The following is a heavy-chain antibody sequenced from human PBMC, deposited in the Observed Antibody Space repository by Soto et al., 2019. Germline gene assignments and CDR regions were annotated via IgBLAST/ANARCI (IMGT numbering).Heavy chain of an antibody. CDR3: ATVPGYSSGWYLGY. J-gene: IGHJ4*02. Sequence: ASVKVSCKASGYTFTSYGISWVRQAPGQGLEWMGWISAYNGNTNYAQKLQGRVTMTTDTSTSTAYMELRSLRSDDTAMYYCATVPGYSSGWYLGYWGQGTLVTVSS. D-gene: IGHD6-19*01. CDR2: ISAYNGNT. CDR1: GYTFTSYG. V-gene: IGHV1-18*01.